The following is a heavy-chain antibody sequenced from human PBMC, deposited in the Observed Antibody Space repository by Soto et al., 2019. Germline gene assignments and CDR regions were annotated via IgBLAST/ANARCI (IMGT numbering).Heavy chain of an antibody. CDR2: IYPGDSDT. J-gene: IGHJ5*02. D-gene: IGHD6-19*01. V-gene: IGHV5-51*01. Sequence: GESLKISCKGSGYSFTSYWIGWVRQMPGKGLEWMGIIYPGDSDTRYSPSFQGQVTISADKSISTAYLQWSSLKASDTAMYYCARQETFDISSGWFNWFDPWGQGTLVTVSS. CDR1: GYSFTSYW. CDR3: ARQETFDISSGWFNWFDP.